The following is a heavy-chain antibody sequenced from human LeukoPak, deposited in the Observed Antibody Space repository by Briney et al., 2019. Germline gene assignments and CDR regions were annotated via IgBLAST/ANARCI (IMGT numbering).Heavy chain of an antibody. V-gene: IGHV3-30*04. CDR2: ISYDGSNK. D-gene: IGHD4-17*01. Sequence: PGGSLRLSCAASGFTFSSYAMHWVRQAPGKGLEWVAVISYDGSNKYYADSVKGRFTISRDNSKNTLYLQMNSLRAEDTAVYYCARGDDYGDYGGVDYWGQGTLVTVSS. J-gene: IGHJ4*02. CDR3: ARGDDYGDYGGVDY. CDR1: GFTFSSYA.